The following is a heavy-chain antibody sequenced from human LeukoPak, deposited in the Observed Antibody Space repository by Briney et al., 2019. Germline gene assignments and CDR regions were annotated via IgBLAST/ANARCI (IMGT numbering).Heavy chain of an antibody. J-gene: IGHJ4*02. CDR1: GFSFSGYT. CDR3: ARGRGCSSMSCYPDF. Sequence: PGGSLRLSCTASGFSFSGYTINWVRQAPGRGLEWVSSISPSSHYIYYADSVKGRFTISTDNAKNSLYLQMHSLRAEDTAVYYCARGRGCSSMSCYPDFWGQGSLVTVSS. D-gene: IGHD2-2*01. CDR2: ISPSSHYI. V-gene: IGHV3-21*01.